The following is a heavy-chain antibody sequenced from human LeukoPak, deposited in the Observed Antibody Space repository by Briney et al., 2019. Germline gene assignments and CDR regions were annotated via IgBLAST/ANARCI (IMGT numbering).Heavy chain of an antibody. J-gene: IGHJ3*02. CDR3: AAVAVVITDAFDI. CDR1: GFTFTSSA. Sequence: GASVKVSCKASGFTFTSSAMQWVRQARGQRLEWIGWIVVGSGNTNYAQKFQERVTITRDMSTSTAYMELSSLRSEDTAVYYCAAVAVVITDAFDIWGQGPMVTVSS. CDR2: IVVGSGNT. V-gene: IGHV1-58*02. D-gene: IGHD3-22*01.